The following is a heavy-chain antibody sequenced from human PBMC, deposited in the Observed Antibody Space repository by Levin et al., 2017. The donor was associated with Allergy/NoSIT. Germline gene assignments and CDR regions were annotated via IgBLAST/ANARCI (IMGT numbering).Heavy chain of an antibody. CDR1: GFTFSSYN. CDR3: ATFMDSSGWL. Sequence: RSGGSLRLSCAASGFTFSSYNMNWVRQAPGKGLEWVSYIRSSSSPIYYADSVKGRFTISRDNAKNSLYLQMNSLRAEDTAVYYCATFMDSSGWLWGQGTLVTVSS. D-gene: IGHD6-19*01. J-gene: IGHJ4*02. V-gene: IGHV3-48*01. CDR2: IRSSSSPI.